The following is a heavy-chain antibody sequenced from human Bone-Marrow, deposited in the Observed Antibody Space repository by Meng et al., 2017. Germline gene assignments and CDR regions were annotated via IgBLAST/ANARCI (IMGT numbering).Heavy chain of an antibody. Sequence: GESLKISCAASGFTFSGSARHWVRQASGKVLEWVANIKQDGSGTYYVDSVKGRFIISRDNAKNSLFLQMDSLRAEDTAVYYCARARWLQAKYYFDYWGQGTLVTVSS. J-gene: IGHJ4*02. V-gene: IGHV3-7*01. D-gene: IGHD5-24*01. CDR3: ARARWLQAKYYFDY. CDR1: GFTFSGSA. CDR2: IKQDGSGT.